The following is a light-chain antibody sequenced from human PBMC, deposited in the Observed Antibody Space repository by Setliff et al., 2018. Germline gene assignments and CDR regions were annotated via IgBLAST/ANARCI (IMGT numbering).Light chain of an antibody. CDR1: SGSVGSNY. Sequence: NFMLTQPHSVSESPGKTVTISCTRSSGSVGSNYVQWYQQRPGSSPTTVIYEDNRRPSGVPDRFSGSIDSSSNSASLTISGLKTEDEADYYCCSYAGSYTSLYVFGTGTKVTVL. V-gene: IGLV6-57*01. CDR2: EDN. J-gene: IGLJ1*01. CDR3: CSYAGSYTSLYV.